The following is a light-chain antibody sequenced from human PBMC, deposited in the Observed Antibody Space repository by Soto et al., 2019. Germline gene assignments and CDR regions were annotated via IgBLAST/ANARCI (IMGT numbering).Light chain of an antibody. CDR2: EVS. CDR1: SSDVGSYNR. CDR3: SSYTSSSTHYV. V-gene: IGLV2-18*02. Sequence: QSVLTQPPSVSGSPGQSVTISCTGTSSDVGSYNRVSWYQQPPGTAPKLMIYEVSNWPSGVPDRFSGSKSGNTASLTISGLQAEDEADYYCSSYTSSSTHYVFGTGTKVTVL. J-gene: IGLJ1*01.